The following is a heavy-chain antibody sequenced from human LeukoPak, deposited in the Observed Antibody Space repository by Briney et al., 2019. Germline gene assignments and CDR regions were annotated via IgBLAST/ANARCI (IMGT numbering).Heavy chain of an antibody. CDR3: ARVERDSSNYYDSSGYGFRAFDI. CDR1: GGSISSGGYY. CDR2: IYYSGST. D-gene: IGHD3-22*01. V-gene: IGHV4-31*03. Sequence: SETLSLTCTVSGGSISSGGYYWSWIRQHPGKGLEWIGYIYYSGSTYYNPSLKSRVTISVDTSKNQFSLKLSSVTAADTAVYYCARVERDSSNYYDSSGYGFRAFDIWGQGTMVTVSS. J-gene: IGHJ3*02.